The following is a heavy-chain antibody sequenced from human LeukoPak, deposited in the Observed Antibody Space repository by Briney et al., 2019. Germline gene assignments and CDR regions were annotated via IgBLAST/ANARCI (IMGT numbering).Heavy chain of an antibody. CDR3: ARDLGYCSTTSCSG. D-gene: IGHD2-2*01. CDR1: GFTVSSNY. Sequence: GGSLRLSCAASGFTVSSNYMSWVRQAPGKGLEWVSSISGSSTYIYYADSVKGRFTISRDNAKNSVSLQMNSLRAEDTAVYYCARDLGYCSTTSCSGWGQGTTVTVSS. V-gene: IGHV3-21*01. J-gene: IGHJ6*02. CDR2: ISGSSTYI.